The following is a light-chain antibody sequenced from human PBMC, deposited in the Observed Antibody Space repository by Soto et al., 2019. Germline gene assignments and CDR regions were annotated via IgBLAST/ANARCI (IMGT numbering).Light chain of an antibody. CDR1: QSISIW. CDR3: RQYNSYS. Sequence: DIQMSQSPSTLPASVGDRVTITCRASQSISIWLAWYQQKPGTAPKLLIYHASTLESGVPSRFSGSGSGTEFTLTISSLQPDEFATYYCRQYNSYSFGQGTKVDIK. CDR2: HAS. V-gene: IGKV1-5*01. J-gene: IGKJ1*01.